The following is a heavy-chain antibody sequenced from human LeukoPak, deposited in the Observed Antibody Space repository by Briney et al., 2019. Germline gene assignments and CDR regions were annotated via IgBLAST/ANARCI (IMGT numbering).Heavy chain of an antibody. Sequence: GGSLRLSCAASGFTFSNYWMIWVRQAPGKGLEWVANIQQDGGQKRYADSVRGRFTVSRDNAQTSLYLHMNSLRAEDTAVYYCARASNPWLQLSWGQGTLVTVSS. CDR3: ARASNPWLQLS. CDR2: IQQDGGQK. D-gene: IGHD5-24*01. J-gene: IGHJ4*02. CDR1: GFTFSNYW. V-gene: IGHV3-7*05.